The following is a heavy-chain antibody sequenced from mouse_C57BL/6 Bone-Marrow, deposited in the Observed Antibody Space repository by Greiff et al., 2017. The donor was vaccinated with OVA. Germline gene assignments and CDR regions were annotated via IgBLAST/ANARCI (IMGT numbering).Heavy chain of an antibody. J-gene: IGHJ1*03. Sequence: QVQLQQSGPELVKPGASVKIPCKASGYAFSSSWMNWVKQRPGKGLEWIGRIYPGDGDTNYNGKFKGKATLTADKSSSTAYMQLSSLTSEDSAVYFCARGVTRDVWGTGTTVTVSS. CDR2: IYPGDGDT. V-gene: IGHV1-82*01. CDR1: GYAFSSSW. CDR3: ARGVTRDV. D-gene: IGHD2-3*01.